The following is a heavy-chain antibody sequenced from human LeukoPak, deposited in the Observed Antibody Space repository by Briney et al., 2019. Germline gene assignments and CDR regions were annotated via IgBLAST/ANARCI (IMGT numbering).Heavy chain of an antibody. V-gene: IGHV4-39*01. CDR3: ARHNPYFDY. D-gene: IGHD1-14*01. Sequence: PSETLSLTCTVSGGSITRGTNYWGWIRQPPGKGLEWMGSIYYSGTTYYNPSLKSRVTISIDTSKNQVSLKLTSVTATDTAVYYCARHNPYFDYWGQGTLVTVSS. CDR2: IYYSGTT. J-gene: IGHJ4*02. CDR1: GGSITRGTNY.